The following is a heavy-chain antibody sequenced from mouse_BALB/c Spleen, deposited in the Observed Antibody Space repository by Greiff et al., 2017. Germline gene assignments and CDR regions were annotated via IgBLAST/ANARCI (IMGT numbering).Heavy chain of an antibody. Sequence: EVKLVESGGGLVKPGGSLKLSCAASGFAFSSYDMSWVRQTPEKRLEWVAYISSGGGSTYYPDTVKGRFTISRDNAKNTLYLQMSSLRSEDTAMYYCARQGITTVGFAYWGQGTLVTVSA. CDR2: ISSGGGST. V-gene: IGHV5-12-1*01. D-gene: IGHD1-1*01. J-gene: IGHJ3*01. CDR1: GFAFSSYD. CDR3: ARQGITTVGFAY.